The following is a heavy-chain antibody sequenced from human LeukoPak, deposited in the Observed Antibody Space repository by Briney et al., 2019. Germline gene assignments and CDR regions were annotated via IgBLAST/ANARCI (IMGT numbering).Heavy chain of an antibody. CDR2: ISSSGSTI. CDR3: ARGRLEAPHDAFDI. Sequence: PGGSLRLSCAASGFTFSDYYMSWIRQAPGKGLEWVSYISSSGSTIYDADSVKGRFTISRDNAKNSLYLQMNSLRAEDTAVYYCARGRLEAPHDAFDIWGQGTMVTVSS. D-gene: IGHD1-1*01. V-gene: IGHV3-11*01. J-gene: IGHJ3*02. CDR1: GFTFSDYY.